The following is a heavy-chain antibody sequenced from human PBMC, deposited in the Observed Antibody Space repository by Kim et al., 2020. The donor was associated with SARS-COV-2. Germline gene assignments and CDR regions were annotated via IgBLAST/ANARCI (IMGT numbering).Heavy chain of an antibody. Sequence: GGSLRLSCAASGFTFSDYYMSWIRQAPGMGLEWVSYISSSGSTIYYADSVKGRFTISRDNAKNSLYLQMNSLRAEDTAVYYCARDLYYYDSSGYYRHYYGMDVWGQGTTVTVSS. J-gene: IGHJ6*02. V-gene: IGHV3-11*04. CDR1: GFTFSDYY. CDR3: ARDLYYYDSSGYYRHYYGMDV. CDR2: ISSSGSTI. D-gene: IGHD3-22*01.